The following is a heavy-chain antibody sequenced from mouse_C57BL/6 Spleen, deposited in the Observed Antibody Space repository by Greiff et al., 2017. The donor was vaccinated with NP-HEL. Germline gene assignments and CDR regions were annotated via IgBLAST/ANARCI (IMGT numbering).Heavy chain of an antibody. D-gene: IGHD1-1*01. J-gene: IGHJ3*01. CDR3: AREECQYYYGSSYAWFAY. CDR2: IYPGDGDT. V-gene: IGHV1-82*01. CDR1: GYAFSSSW. Sequence: VQLQQSGPELVKPGASVKISCKASGYAFSSSWMNWVKQRPGKGLEWIGRIYPGDGDTNYNGKFKGKATLTADKSSSTAYMQLSSLTSEDSAVYFCAREECQYYYGSSYAWFAYWGQGTLVTVAA.